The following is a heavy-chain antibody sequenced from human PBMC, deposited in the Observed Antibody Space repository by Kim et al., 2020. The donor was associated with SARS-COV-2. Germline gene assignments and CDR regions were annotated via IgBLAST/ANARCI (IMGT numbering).Heavy chain of an antibody. D-gene: IGHD6-13*01. CDR2: VDSSGRFT. CDR3: AFAGPIIAGTLEIDP. Sequence: GGSLRLSCAASDFSFNTKWMNWVRQAPGQGPVWVSSVDSSGRFTTHEDSVKGRFTMSRDNAKNTVYLQMSNLRVEDTAVYYCAFAGPIIAGTLEIDPWGRGTLVTVAS. V-gene: IGHV3-74*01. CDR1: DFSFNTKW. J-gene: IGHJ5*02.